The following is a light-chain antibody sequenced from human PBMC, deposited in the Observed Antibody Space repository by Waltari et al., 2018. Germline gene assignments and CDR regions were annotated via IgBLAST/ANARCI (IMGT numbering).Light chain of an antibody. CDR3: QQYYSTPNT. J-gene: IGKJ2*01. V-gene: IGKV4-1*01. CDR1: QSVLYNSNNKNY. Sequence: DIVMTKSQDSLAVSLGERATINCKSSQSVLYNSNNKNYLAWYQQKPGQPPMLLIYLAATRESGVPDRFSGSGSGTDFTLTISSLQAEDVAVYFCQQYYSTPNTFGQGTKLEIK. CDR2: LAA.